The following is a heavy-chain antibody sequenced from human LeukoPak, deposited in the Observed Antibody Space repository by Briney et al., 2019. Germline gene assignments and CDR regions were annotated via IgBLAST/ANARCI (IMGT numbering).Heavy chain of an antibody. D-gene: IGHD5-18*01. CDR2: IKQDGSEK. Sequence: GGSLRLSCAASGFTFSSYWMSWVRQAPGKGLEWVANIKQDGSEKYYVDSVKGRFTISRDNAKTSLYLQMNSLRAEDTAVYYCARDLSGVTGCTYGRGIDYWGQGTLVTVSS. CDR3: ARDLSGVTGCTYGRGIDY. CDR1: GFTFSSYW. J-gene: IGHJ4*02. V-gene: IGHV3-7*01.